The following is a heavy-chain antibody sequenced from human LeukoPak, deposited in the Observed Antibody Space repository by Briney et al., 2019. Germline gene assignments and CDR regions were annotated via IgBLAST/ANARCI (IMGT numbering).Heavy chain of an antibody. D-gene: IGHD6-13*01. CDR3: ARENSIAPATKNYYYYGMDV. V-gene: IGHV3-15*01. J-gene: IGHJ6*02. CDR2: IKSKTDGGTA. CDR1: GFTFNNAW. Sequence: PGGSLRLSCAASGFTFNNAWMSWVRQAPGKGLEWVGRIKSKTDGGTADYAAPVEGRFTISRDDSKNTLYLQMNSLKIEDTAVYYCARENSIAPATKNYYYYGMDVWGQGTTVTVSS.